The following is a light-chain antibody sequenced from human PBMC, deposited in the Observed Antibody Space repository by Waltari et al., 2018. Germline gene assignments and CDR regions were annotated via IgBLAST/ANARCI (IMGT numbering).Light chain of an antibody. J-gene: IGLJ3*02. CDR1: SSNIGSNY. CDR2: RNK. CDR3: AAWDDSLSGWV. V-gene: IGLV1-47*01. Sequence: QSVLTQPPSASGTPGPRVTISCSGSSSNIGSNYVYWYQPLPGTAPNLLIYRNKQRPSGVPDRFSGSKSGTSASLAISGLRSEDEADYYCAAWDDSLSGWVFGGGTKLTVL.